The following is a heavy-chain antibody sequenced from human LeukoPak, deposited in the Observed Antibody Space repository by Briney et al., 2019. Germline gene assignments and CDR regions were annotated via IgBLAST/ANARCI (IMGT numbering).Heavy chain of an antibody. CDR1: GFAFSSYW. CDR3: ARDRLLWFGELFAFDI. Sequence: PGRSLRLSCAASGFAFSSYWKSWVRQAPAKGLEWEANIKQDGSEKYYVDSVKGRFTISRDNAKDSLYLQMNSLRAEDTALYYCARDRLLWFGELFAFDIWGQGTMVTVSS. J-gene: IGHJ3*02. D-gene: IGHD3-10*01. V-gene: IGHV3-7*04. CDR2: IKQDGSEK.